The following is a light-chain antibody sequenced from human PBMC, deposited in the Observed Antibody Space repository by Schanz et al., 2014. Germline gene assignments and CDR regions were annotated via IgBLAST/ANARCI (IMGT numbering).Light chain of an antibody. V-gene: IGKV3-20*01. CDR1: QSVGSAF. J-gene: IGKJ4*01. CDR3: QQYGTSPLT. CDR2: AAS. Sequence: EVVLTQSPGTLSLSPGERVTLSCRASQSVGSAFLAWYQQKPGQAPRLLMYAASSRAAGIPDRFSGSGFGTDFTLTISRLEPEDFAVYYCQQYGTSPLTFGGGTKVGIK.